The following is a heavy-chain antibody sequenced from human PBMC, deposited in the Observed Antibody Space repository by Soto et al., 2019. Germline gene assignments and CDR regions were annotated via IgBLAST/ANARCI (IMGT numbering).Heavy chain of an antibody. Sequence: VSLKRSWTGSGYSLSSYDISCVRQATGQGLEWMGWMNPNSGNTGYAQKFQGRVTMTRNTSISTAYMELSSLRSEDTAVYYCASFYYYYYGMDVWGQGTTVTVSS. J-gene: IGHJ6*02. CDR1: GYSLSSYD. V-gene: IGHV1-8*01. CDR2: MNPNSGNT. CDR3: ASFYYYYYGMDV.